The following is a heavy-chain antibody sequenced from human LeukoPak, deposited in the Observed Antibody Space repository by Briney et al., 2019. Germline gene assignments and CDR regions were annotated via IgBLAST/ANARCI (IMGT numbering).Heavy chain of an antibody. Sequence: SETLSLTCTVSGGSISSSSYYWGWLRQPPGKGLEWIGSIYYSGSTYYNPSLKSRVTISVDTSKNQFSLKLSSVTAADTAVYYCARLVDFWSGSVRFDPWGQGTLVTVSS. J-gene: IGHJ5*02. D-gene: IGHD3-3*01. V-gene: IGHV4-39*01. CDR1: GGSISSSSYY. CDR2: IYYSGST. CDR3: ARLVDFWSGSVRFDP.